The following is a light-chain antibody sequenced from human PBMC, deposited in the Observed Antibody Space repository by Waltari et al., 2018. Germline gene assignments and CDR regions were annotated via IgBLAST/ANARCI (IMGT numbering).Light chain of an antibody. CDR2: DNN. CDR3: DSWDSSLSAVV. J-gene: IGLJ2*01. Sequence: QSVLTQPPSVSAAPGQKVTISCSGSRSNIGSNFVSWFQQLPGTAPKLVIYDNNKRPSGIPDRFSGSKSGTSATLGITGLQTGDEADYYCDSWDSSLSAVVFGGGTNVTVL. CDR1: RSNIGSNF. V-gene: IGLV1-51*01.